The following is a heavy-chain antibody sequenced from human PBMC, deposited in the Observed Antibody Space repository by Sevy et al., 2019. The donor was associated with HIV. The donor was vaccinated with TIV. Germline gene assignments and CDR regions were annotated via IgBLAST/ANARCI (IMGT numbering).Heavy chain of an antibody. CDR2: IYPGDSET. Sequence: GESLKISCQTSGYTFRSYWIGWVRQMPGKGLEWMGIIYPGDSETKYSPSFQGHITISADESISTAYLEWSSLKASDSAMYYCARHARSQGIGTVVVTGSIDSWGLGTLVTVSS. D-gene: IGHD2-15*01. V-gene: IGHV5-51*01. CDR1: GYTFRSYW. J-gene: IGHJ4*02. CDR3: ARHARSQGIGTVVVTGSIDS.